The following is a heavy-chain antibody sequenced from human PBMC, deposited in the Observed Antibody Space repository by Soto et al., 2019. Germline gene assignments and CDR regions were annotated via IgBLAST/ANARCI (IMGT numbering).Heavy chain of an antibody. D-gene: IGHD3-22*01. V-gene: IGHV1-46*01. CDR2: INPSGGST. CDR1: GYTFTSYY. CDR3: ARGFTGRLFSYFDSSGYYPGVFDI. Sequence: ASVKVSCKASGYTFTSYYMHWVRQAPGQGLEWMGIINPSGGSTSYAQKFQGRVTMTRDTSTSTVYMELSSLRSEDTAVYYCARGFTGRLFSYFDSSGYYPGVFDIWGQGTMVTVSS. J-gene: IGHJ3*02.